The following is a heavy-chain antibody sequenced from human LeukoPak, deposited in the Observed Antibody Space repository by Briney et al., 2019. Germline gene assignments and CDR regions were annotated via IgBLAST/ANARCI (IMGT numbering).Heavy chain of an antibody. D-gene: IGHD5-12*01. CDR3: ARYTPKKMLNGLRTFDI. J-gene: IGHJ3*02. V-gene: IGHV4-59*13. CDR2: IHYSGST. Sequence: ASETLSLTCTVSGGSISRYYWSWIRQPPGKGLEWIGYIHYSGSTNSNPSLKSRVTISVDTSKNQFSLKLRSVTAADTAVYYCARYTPKKMLNGLRTFDIWGQGTMVTVSS. CDR1: GGSISRYY.